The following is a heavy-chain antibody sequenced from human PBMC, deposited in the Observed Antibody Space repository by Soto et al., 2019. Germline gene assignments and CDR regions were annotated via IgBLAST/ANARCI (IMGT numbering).Heavy chain of an antibody. CDR1: VGSISSGGHS. J-gene: IGHJ4*02. CDR2: IYHSGST. Sequence: PSETLSLTCAVSVGSISSGGHSWSWIRQPPGKGLEWIGYIYHSGSTYYNPSLKSRVTISVDRSKNQFSLKLSNVKPDDTAVYNCARAVGRDGSSWHRGAFDCWGQGSLVTVSS. D-gene: IGHD2-2*01. CDR3: ARAVGRDGSSWHRGAFDC. V-gene: IGHV4-30-2*02.